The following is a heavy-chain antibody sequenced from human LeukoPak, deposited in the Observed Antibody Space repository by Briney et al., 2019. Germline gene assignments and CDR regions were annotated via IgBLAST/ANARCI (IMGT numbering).Heavy chain of an antibody. CDR3: ARVTSSGSNYYYYYGMDV. J-gene: IGHJ6*02. Sequence: PESLSLACDVAGGAISSSNWGCGVRQAPGKGRGWRGKIYQSTSTNYTPSLKSRVTISADKSKNQYSLKLSSVTAADTAVYCCARVTSSGSNYYYYYGMDVWGQGTTVTVSS. V-gene: IGHV4-4*01. D-gene: IGHD3-10*01. CDR1: GGAISSSNW. CDR2: IYQSTST.